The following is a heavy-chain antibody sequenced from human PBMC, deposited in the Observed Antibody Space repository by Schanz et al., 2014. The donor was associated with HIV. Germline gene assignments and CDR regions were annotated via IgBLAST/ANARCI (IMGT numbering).Heavy chain of an antibody. V-gene: IGHV3-11*01. D-gene: IGHD3-10*01. J-gene: IGHJ4*02. CDR1: GFTFTENY. Sequence: VQLVESGGGLVKPGGALGLSCAASGFTFTENYMSRIRPAPGKGQEWLSYIRVNGATREYADSVKGRFTISRDNARTSLYLQMNSLRAEDTAVYYCARVFGRTYGLPDYWGQGTLVTVSS. CDR3: ARVFGRTYGLPDY. CDR2: IRVNGATR.